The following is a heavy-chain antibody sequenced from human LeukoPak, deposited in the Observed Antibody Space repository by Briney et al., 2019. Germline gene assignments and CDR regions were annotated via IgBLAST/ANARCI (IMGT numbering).Heavy chain of an antibody. V-gene: IGHV3-30*03. Sequence: GGSLRLSCAASGFTFSSYGMHWVRQAPGKGLEWVAVISYDGSNKYYADSVKGRFTISRDNSKNTLYLQMNSLRAEDTAVYYCTTLIGSPEDYSDTWGQGVLVTVSS. CDR2: ISYDGSNK. CDR1: GFTFSSYG. J-gene: IGHJ5*02. CDR3: TTLIGSPEDYSDT. D-gene: IGHD3-10*01.